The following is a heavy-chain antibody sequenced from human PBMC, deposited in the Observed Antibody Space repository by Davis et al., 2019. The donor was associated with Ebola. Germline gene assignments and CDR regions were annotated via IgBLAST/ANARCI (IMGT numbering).Heavy chain of an antibody. Sequence: ASVKVSCQASGYTFTGYYMHWVRQAPGQGLEWMGWINPNSGGTNYAQKFQGRVTMTRDTSISTAYMELSRLRSDDTAVYYCARKGGSYWDWYFDLWGRGTLVTVSS. CDR3: ARKGGSYWDWYFDL. CDR1: GYTFTGYY. D-gene: IGHD1-26*01. V-gene: IGHV1-2*02. CDR2: INPNSGGT. J-gene: IGHJ2*01.